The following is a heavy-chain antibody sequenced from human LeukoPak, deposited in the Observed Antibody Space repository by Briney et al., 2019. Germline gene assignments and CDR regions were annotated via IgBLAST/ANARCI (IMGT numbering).Heavy chain of an antibody. Sequence: SETLSLTCAVYGGSFRGYYWSWIRQPPGKGLEWIGEIYHSGSTNYNPSLKSRVTISVDKSKNQFSLKLSSVTAADTAVYYCARGAAVAGLDYWGQGTLVTVSS. CDR3: ARGAAVAGLDY. D-gene: IGHD6-19*01. J-gene: IGHJ4*02. V-gene: IGHV4-34*01. CDR1: GGSFRGYY. CDR2: IYHSGST.